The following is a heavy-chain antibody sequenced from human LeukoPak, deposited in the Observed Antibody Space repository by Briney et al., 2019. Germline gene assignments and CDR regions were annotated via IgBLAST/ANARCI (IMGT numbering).Heavy chain of an antibody. J-gene: IGHJ3*02. CDR2: IYYSGST. V-gene: IGHV4-59*12. Sequence: SETLSLTCTVSGGSISSYYWSWIRQPPGKGLEWIGYIYYSGSTNYNPSLKSRVTISVDTSKNQFSLKLSSVTAADTAVYYCARDHSGYGLGAFDIWGQGTMVTVSS. CDR1: GGSISSYY. CDR3: ARDHSGYGLGAFDI. D-gene: IGHD5-12*01.